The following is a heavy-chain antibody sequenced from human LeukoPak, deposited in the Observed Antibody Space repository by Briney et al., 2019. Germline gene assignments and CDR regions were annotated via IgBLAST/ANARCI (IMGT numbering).Heavy chain of an antibody. CDR1: GFTFSSYG. D-gene: IGHD3-22*01. V-gene: IGHV3-30*02. J-gene: IGHJ3*02. CDR3: AKDSPYDSSGKDAFDI. CDR2: IRYDGNNK. Sequence: GGSLRLSCAASGFTFSSYGLHWVRQAPGKGLEWVAFIRYDGNNKYYADSVKGRFTISRDNSKNTLYLQMNSLRAEDTAVYYCAKDSPYDSSGKDAFDIWGQGTMVTVSS.